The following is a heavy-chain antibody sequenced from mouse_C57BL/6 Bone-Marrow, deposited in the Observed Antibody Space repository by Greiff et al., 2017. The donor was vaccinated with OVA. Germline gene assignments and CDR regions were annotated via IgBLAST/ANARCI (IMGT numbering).Heavy chain of an antibody. J-gene: IGHJ2*01. CDR2: IYPGDGDT. CDR3: AVITTVFDY. Sequence: VKLMESGPELVKPGASVKISCKASGYAFSSSWMNWVKQRPGKGLEWIGRIYPGDGDTNYNGKFKGKATLTADKSSSTAYMQLSSLTSEDSAVYFCAVITTVFDYWGQGTTLTVSS. CDR1: GYAFSSSW. D-gene: IGHD1-1*01. V-gene: IGHV1-82*01.